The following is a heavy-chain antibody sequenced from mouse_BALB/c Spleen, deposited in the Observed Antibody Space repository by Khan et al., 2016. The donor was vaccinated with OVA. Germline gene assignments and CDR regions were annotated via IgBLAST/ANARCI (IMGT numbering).Heavy chain of an antibody. V-gene: IGHV5-6*01. J-gene: IGHJ2*01. Sequence: EVELVESGGDLVKPGGSLKLSCAASGFTFSSYGMSWVRQTPDKRLEWVATISSGGSYTYYPDSVKGRFTISRDNAKNTLYLQMSSLKSEDTAMYYCARQPGYYGSRFYLDNWGQGTTLTVSS. CDR3: ARQPGYYGSRFYLDN. D-gene: IGHD1-1*01. CDR2: ISSGGSYT. CDR1: GFTFSSYG.